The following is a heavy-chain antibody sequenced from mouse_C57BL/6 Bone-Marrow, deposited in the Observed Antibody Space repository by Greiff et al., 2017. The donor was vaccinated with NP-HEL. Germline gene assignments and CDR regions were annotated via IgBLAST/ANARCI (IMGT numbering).Heavy chain of an antibody. J-gene: IGHJ1*03. V-gene: IGHV1-80*01. CDR2: IYPGDGDT. D-gene: IGHD1-1*01. Sequence: QVQLQQSGAELVKPGASVKISCKASGYAFSSYWMNWVKQRPGKGLEWIGQIYPGDGDTNYNGKFKGKATLTADKSSSTAYMQLSSLTSEDSAVYFCASLNTTVVATRYFDVWGTGTTVTVSS. CDR3: ASLNTTVVATRYFDV. CDR1: GYAFSSYW.